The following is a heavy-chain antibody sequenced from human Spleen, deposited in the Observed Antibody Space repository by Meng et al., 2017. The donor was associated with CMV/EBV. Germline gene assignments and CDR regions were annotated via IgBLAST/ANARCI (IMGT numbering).Heavy chain of an antibody. J-gene: IGHJ6*02. V-gene: IGHV1-8*02. Sequence: ASVKVSCKASGYTFTSYYMHWVRQATGQGLEWMGWMNPNSDNTDYAQKFQGRVTMTRDTSISTAYMELSSLRSEDTAVYYCARGLRITIFGGVIFDGMDVWGQGTTVTVSS. CDR2: MNPNSDNT. CDR1: GYTFTSYY. CDR3: ARGLRITIFGGVIFDGMDV. D-gene: IGHD3-3*01.